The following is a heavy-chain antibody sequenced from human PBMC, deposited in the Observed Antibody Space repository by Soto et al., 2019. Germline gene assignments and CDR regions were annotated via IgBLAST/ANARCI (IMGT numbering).Heavy chain of an antibody. CDR2: TIPIFGTA. CDR1: GGTFSSYA. J-gene: IGHJ5*02. V-gene: IGHV1-69*01. CDR3: ARDFPSSSSDP. Sequence: QVQLVQSGAEVKKPGSSVKGSCKASGGTFSSYAITWVRQAPGQGLEWMGGTIPIFGTANYAQKFQGRVTIAAAESLTTACVGLSSLRSEDTAVYYGARDFPSSSSDPWGQGTLVTVYS. D-gene: IGHD3-10*01.